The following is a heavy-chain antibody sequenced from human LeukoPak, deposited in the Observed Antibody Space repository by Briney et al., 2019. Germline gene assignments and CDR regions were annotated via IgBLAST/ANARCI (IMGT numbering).Heavy chain of an antibody. Sequence: SETLSLTCTVSGGSISSSSYYWGWIRQPPGKGLEWIGSIYYSGSTYYNPSLKSRVTISVDTSKNQFSLKLSSVTAADTAVHYCARHHGGGWYGSVYFDYWGQGTLVTVSS. D-gene: IGHD6-19*01. V-gene: IGHV4-39*01. J-gene: IGHJ4*02. CDR3: ARHHGGGWYGSVYFDY. CDR2: IYYSGST. CDR1: GGSISSSSYY.